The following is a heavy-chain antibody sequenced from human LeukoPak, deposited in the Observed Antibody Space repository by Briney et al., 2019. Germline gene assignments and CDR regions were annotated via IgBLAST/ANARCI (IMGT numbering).Heavy chain of an antibody. CDR2: ISGNSNYI. CDR1: GFTFSDYS. J-gene: IGHJ4*02. CDR3: AKGIRAAAGYYFDY. D-gene: IGHD6-13*01. Sequence: GGSLRLSCAASGFTFSDYSMTWVRQAPGKGLEWVSSISGNSNYIYYADSAKGRFTISRDNAKNSLYLQMNSLRAEDTAVYFCAKGIRAAAGYYFDYWGQGTLVTVSS. V-gene: IGHV3-21*01.